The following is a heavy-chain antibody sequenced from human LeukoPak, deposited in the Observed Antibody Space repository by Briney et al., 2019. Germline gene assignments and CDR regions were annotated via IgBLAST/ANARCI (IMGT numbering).Heavy chain of an antibody. D-gene: IGHD3-9*01. CDR3: ARRDGGHYDILTGYYLYYYYMDV. CDR1: GFTFSSYW. Sequence: GGSLRLSCAASGFTFSSYWMSWVRQAPGKGLEWVANIKEDGSEKYYVDSVKGRFTIPRDNAKNSLYLQMNSLRAEDTAVYYCARRDGGHYDILTGYYLYYYYMDVWGKGTTVTVSS. CDR2: IKEDGSEK. V-gene: IGHV3-7*01. J-gene: IGHJ6*03.